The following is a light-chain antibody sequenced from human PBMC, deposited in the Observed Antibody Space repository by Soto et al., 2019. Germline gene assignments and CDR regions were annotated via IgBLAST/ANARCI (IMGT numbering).Light chain of an antibody. J-gene: IGKJ1*01. CDR2: AAS. V-gene: IGKV1-39*01. Sequence: DIQMIQSPSSLSASVGDRVTITCRASQSISSYLNWYQQKPGKAPKLLIYAASSLQSGVPSRFSCSGSGTDFTLTISSLQPEDFATYYCQHSYSTLWTFGQGTKVEIK. CDR1: QSISSY. CDR3: QHSYSTLWT.